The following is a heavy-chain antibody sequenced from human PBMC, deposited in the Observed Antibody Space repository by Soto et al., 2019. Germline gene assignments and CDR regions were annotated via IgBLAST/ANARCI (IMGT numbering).Heavy chain of an antibody. Sequence: PSETLSLTCTVSGASISSGDSFWSWIRQPPGKGLEWIGYICYSGSTYYNPSLKSRVTVSVDTSKNQFSLNLSSVTAADTALYYCARHRKSPDNGYDSGFDYWGQGTLVTVSS. CDR1: GASISSGDSF. D-gene: IGHD5-12*01. V-gene: IGHV4-39*01. J-gene: IGHJ4*02. CDR2: ICYSGST. CDR3: ARHRKSPDNGYDSGFDY.